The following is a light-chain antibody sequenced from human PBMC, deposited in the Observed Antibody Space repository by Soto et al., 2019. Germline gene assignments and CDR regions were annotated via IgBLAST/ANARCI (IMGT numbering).Light chain of an antibody. CDR3: QQYVTSAIT. Sequence: EIVMTQSPANLSVSPGERATLSCRASQSVSSNLAWYQQKPGQAPRLLISGASSRTTGIPDRFSGSGSGTDFTLTISRLEPEDFALYYCQQYVTSAITFGQGTRLEIK. V-gene: IGKV3-20*01. CDR1: QSVSSN. CDR2: GAS. J-gene: IGKJ5*01.